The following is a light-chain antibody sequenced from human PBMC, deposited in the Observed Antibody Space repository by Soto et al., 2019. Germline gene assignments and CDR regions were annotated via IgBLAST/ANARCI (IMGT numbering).Light chain of an antibody. CDR2: AAS. V-gene: IGKV1-8*01. CDR3: QQYYSYPWT. J-gene: IGKJ1*01. CDR1: QGISSY. Sequence: AIRMTQSPSSLSASTGDRVTFTCRASQGISSYLAWYQQKPGKAPKLLIYAASTLQSGVPSRFSGSGSGTDFTLTISCLQSEDFATYYCQQYYSYPWTFGQGTKVEIK.